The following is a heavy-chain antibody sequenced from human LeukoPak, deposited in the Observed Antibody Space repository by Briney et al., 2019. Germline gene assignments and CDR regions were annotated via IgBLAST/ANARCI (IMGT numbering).Heavy chain of an antibody. CDR1: GFTXXXXX. Sequence: PGGSLRLSCXXSGFTXXXXXXXXXXXXPXXXXXWVANXXEDGTVKNXXXSXXXRFTXXXXNAKXSLSLQMNTLRAEDTAVYYCARDVAYSAFDYWGQGTLVTVSS. J-gene: IGHJ4*02. V-gene: IGHV3-7*03. D-gene: IGHD4-11*01. CDR2: XXEDGTVK. CDR3: ARDVAYSAFDY.